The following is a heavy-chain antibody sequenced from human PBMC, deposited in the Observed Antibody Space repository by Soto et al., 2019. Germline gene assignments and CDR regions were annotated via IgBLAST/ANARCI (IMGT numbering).Heavy chain of an antibody. CDR1: GGSISSSSYY. CDR3: ASPRYYFDY. J-gene: IGHJ4*02. Sequence: PSETLSLTCTVSGGSISSSSYYWGWIRQPPGKGLEWIGSIYYSGSTYYNPSLKSRVTISVDTSKNELSLKVSSVTAADTAVYYCASPRYYFDYWGQGTLVTVSS. V-gene: IGHV4-39*01. CDR2: IYYSGST.